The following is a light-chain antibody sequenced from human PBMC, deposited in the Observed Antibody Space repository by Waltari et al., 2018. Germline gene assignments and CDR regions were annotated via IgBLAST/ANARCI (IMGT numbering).Light chain of an antibody. CDR3: QQCYTTPQT. J-gene: IGKJ1*01. CDR1: QSVLYSSNNKNY. V-gene: IGKV4-1*01. Sequence: DIVMTQSPDSLAVSLGERATINCQSSQSVLYSSNNKNYLAWYQQKPGQPPKLLIYWASTRESGVPDRFSGSGSGTDFTLTISSLQAEDVAVYYCQQCYTTPQTFGQGTKVEIK. CDR2: WAS.